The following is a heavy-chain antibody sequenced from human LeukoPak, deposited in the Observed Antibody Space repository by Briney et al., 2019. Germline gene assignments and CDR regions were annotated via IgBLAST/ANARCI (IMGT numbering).Heavy chain of an antibody. CDR1: GSTFSSYA. Sequence: GGSLRLSCAASGSTFSSYAMHWVRQAPGKGLEWVAVISYDGSNKYYADSVKGRFTISRDNSKNTLYLQMNSLRAEDTAVYYCARDLRALTFEWVFDPWGQGTLVTVSS. CDR2: ISYDGSNK. V-gene: IGHV3-30-3*01. D-gene: IGHD2-8*01. J-gene: IGHJ5*02. CDR3: ARDLRALTFEWVFDP.